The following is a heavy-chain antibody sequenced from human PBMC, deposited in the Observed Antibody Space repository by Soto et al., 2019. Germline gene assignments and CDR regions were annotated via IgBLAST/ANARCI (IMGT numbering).Heavy chain of an antibody. D-gene: IGHD3-16*02. CDR2: IFHKFGTT. J-gene: IGHJ6*02. Sequence: QVQLVQSGAEVKKPGSSVKVSCKASGDTDTNYVISWVRQAPGQGLEWMGGIFHKFGTTYSAQKLQNRLTINADESTSTVYMQLSSLRLDDTAVYYCEAEMTFGKLSVVWGQGTTVTVSS. CDR1: GDTDTNYV. CDR3: EAEMTFGKLSVV. V-gene: IGHV1-69*01.